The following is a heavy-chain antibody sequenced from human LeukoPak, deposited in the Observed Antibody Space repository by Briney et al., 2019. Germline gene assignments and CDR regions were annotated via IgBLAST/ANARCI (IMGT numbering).Heavy chain of an antibody. D-gene: IGHD4-11*01. CDR1: GGSISSHR. J-gene: IGHJ4*02. V-gene: IGHV4-4*07. Sequence: SETLSLTCTVSGGSISSHRSWLRQPAGKGLEWIGRIYFSGSTTYNPSLKSRVTMSIDTSKNQFSLKLSSVTAADTAIYYCAREPPQYLFDYWGQGILVTVSS. CDR3: AREPPQYLFDY. CDR2: IYFSGST.